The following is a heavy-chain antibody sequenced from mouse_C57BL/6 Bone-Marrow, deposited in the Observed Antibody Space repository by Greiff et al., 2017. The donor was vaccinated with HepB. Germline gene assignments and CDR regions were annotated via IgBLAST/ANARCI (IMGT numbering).Heavy chain of an antibody. D-gene: IGHD1-1*01. Sequence: VQVVESGAELARPGASVKLSCKASGYTFTSYGISWVKQRTGQGLEWIGEIYPRSGNTYYNEKFKGKATLTADKSSSTAYMELRSLTSEDSAVYFCARDTTVVPYFDYWGQGTTLTVSS. J-gene: IGHJ2*01. V-gene: IGHV1-81*01. CDR2: IYPRSGNT. CDR3: ARDTTVVPYFDY. CDR1: GYTFTSYG.